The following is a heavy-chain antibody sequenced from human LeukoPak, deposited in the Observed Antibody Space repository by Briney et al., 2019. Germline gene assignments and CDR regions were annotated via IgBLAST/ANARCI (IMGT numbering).Heavy chain of an antibody. D-gene: IGHD1-26*01. CDR1: GFTFSSYE. CDR3: AGVNSGSYSDY. V-gene: IGHV3-48*03. J-gene: IGHJ4*02. CDR2: ISNSGSTI. Sequence: GGSLRLSCAASGFTFSSYEMNWVRHAPGKGLEWVSYISNSGSTIYYADSVKGRFTISRDNAKNSLYLQMNSLRAEDTAVYYCAGVNSGSYSDYWGQGTLVTVSS.